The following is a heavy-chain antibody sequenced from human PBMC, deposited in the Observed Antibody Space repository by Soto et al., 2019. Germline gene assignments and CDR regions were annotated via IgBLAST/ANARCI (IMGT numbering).Heavy chain of an antibody. CDR3: VKEGYYYDSSGYYYGWFDP. Sequence: LRLSCSASGFTFSSYAMHWVRQAPGRGLEYVSATSRNGDNTYYADSVKGRFTISRDNSKNTLYLQMSSLRAEDTAVYYCVKEGYYYDSSGYYYGWFDPWGQGTLVTVSS. CDR1: GFTFSSYA. D-gene: IGHD3-22*01. V-gene: IGHV3-64D*06. CDR2: TSRNGDNT. J-gene: IGHJ5*02.